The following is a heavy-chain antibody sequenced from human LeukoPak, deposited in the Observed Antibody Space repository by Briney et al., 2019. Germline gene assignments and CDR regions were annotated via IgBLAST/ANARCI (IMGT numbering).Heavy chain of an antibody. CDR3: ARESQGGWYGEVDY. V-gene: IGHV3-64*01. CDR1: GFTFSSYA. J-gene: IGHJ4*02. CDR2: ISSNGGST. D-gene: IGHD6-19*01. Sequence: GGSLRLSCAASGFTFSSYAMHWVRQAPGKGLEYVSAISSNGGSTYYANSVKGRFTISRDNSKNTLYLQMGSLRAEDMAVYYCARESQGGWYGEVDYWGQGTLVTVSS.